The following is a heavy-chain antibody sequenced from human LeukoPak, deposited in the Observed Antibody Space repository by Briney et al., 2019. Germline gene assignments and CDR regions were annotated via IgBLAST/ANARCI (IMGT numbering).Heavy chain of an antibody. J-gene: IGHJ4*02. Sequence: PSETLSLTCTVSGGSISSYYWSWIRQPPGKGLEWIGYIYYSGSTNYNPSLKSRVTISVDTSKNQFSLKLSSVTAADTAVYYCARLPRAARPFDYWGQGTLVTVSS. CDR3: ARLPRAARPFDY. V-gene: IGHV4-59*01. CDR2: IYYSGST. D-gene: IGHD6-6*01. CDR1: GGSISSYY.